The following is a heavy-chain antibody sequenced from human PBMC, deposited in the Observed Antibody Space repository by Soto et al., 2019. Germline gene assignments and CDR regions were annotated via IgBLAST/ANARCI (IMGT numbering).Heavy chain of an antibody. CDR2: ISGSGGST. J-gene: IGHJ5*02. CDR3: AREGSGYGYNWFDP. V-gene: IGHV3-23*01. Sequence: PGGSLRLSCAASGFTFSSYAMSWVRQAPGEGLEWVSAISGSGGSTYYADSVKGRFTISRDNSKNTLYLQMNSLRAEDTAVYYCAREGSGYGYNWFDPWGQGTLVTVSS. CDR1: GFTFSSYA. D-gene: IGHD5-12*01.